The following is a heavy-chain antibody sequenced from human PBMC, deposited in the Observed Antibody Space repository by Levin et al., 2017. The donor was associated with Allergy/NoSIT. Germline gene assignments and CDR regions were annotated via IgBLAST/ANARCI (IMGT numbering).Heavy chain of an antibody. CDR2: ITSSSTYI. Sequence: SGESLKISCAASGFIFSTYTMNWVRQAPGKGLEWVSCITSSSTYIYYADSVKGRFTISRDNAKNSLYLQMNSLRAEDTAVYYCARVGGGDYYYFNMDAWGKGTTVTVSS. J-gene: IGHJ6*03. CDR3: ARVGGGDYYYFNMDA. CDR1: GFIFSTYT. D-gene: IGHD2-15*01. V-gene: IGHV3-21*01.